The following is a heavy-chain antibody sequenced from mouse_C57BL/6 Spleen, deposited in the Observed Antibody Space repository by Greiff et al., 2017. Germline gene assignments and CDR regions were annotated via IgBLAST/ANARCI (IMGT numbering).Heavy chain of an antibody. D-gene: IGHD2-4*01. Sequence: EVKLQESGPGLVKLSQSLSLTCSVTGYSITSGYYWNWIRQFPGNKLEWMGYISYDGSNNYNPSLKNRTSITRDTSKNQFFLKLNSVTTEDTATYYCAREDYDGRFAYWGQGTLVTVSA. CDR3: AREDYDGRFAY. CDR1: GYSITSGYY. J-gene: IGHJ3*01. V-gene: IGHV3-6*01. CDR2: ISYDGSN.